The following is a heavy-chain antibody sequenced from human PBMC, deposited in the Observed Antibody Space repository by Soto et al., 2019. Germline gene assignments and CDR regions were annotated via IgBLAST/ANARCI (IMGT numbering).Heavy chain of an antibody. CDR3: ARQQWLVLNAFDI. CDR1: GGSISRYY. D-gene: IGHD6-19*01. V-gene: IGHV4-59*01. CDR2: IYYSGST. J-gene: IGHJ3*02. Sequence: QVQLQESGPGLVKPSETLSLPCTVSGGSISRYYWSWIRQPPGKGLEWIGYIYYSGSTNYNPSLKSRVTISVDTSKNQFSLKLSSVTAADTAVYYCARQQWLVLNAFDIWGQGTMVTVSS.